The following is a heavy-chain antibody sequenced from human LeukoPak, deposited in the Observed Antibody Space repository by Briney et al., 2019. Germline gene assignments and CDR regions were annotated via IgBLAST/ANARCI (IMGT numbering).Heavy chain of an antibody. J-gene: IGHJ4*02. CDR2: IIPIFGTA. Sequence: SVKVSCKASGGTFSSYAISWVRQAPVQGLEWMGGIIPIFGTANYAQKFQGRVTITADESTSTAYMELSSLRSEDTAVYYCARALRFLEWLFSGWGQGTLVTVSS. CDR1: GGTFSSYA. V-gene: IGHV1-69*13. D-gene: IGHD3-3*01. CDR3: ARALRFLEWLFSG.